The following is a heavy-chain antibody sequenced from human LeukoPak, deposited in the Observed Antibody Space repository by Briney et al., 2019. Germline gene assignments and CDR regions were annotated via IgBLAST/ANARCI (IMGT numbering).Heavy chain of an antibody. J-gene: IGHJ6*04. CDR1: GFSFSSQW. Sequence: GGSLRLSCAASGFSFSSQWMNWVRQAPGKGLEWVSYISSSGSTIYYADSVKGRFTISRDNAKNSLYLQMNSLRAEDTAVYYCAELGITMIGGVWGKGTTVTISS. CDR2: ISSSGSTI. V-gene: IGHV3-48*03. D-gene: IGHD3-10*02. CDR3: AELGITMIGGV.